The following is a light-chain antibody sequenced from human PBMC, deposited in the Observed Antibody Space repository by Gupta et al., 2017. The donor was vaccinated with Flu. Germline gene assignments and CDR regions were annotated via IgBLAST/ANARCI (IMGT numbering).Light chain of an antibody. CDR1: QSISSW. CDR3: QQYSAYPLT. Sequence: SVGDRVTITCRASQSISSWLAWYQQKPGEAPKFLIYKASSLQSGVPSRFSGSGFGTEFTLTISSLQPDDSATYYCQQYSAYPLTFGGGTKV. CDR2: KAS. J-gene: IGKJ4*01. V-gene: IGKV1-5*03.